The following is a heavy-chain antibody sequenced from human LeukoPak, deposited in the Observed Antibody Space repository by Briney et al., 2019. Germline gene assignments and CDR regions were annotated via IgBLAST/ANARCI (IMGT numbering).Heavy chain of an antibody. CDR2: INPSGGST. Sequence: ASVKVSCKASGYTFTSYYMHWVRQAPGQGLEWMGIINPSGGSTSYAQKFQGRVTMTRDTSTSTVYMELSSLRSEDTAVYYCASTRVDREAIRGDAFDIWGQGTMVTVSS. CDR3: ASTRVDREAIRGDAFDI. V-gene: IGHV1-46*01. CDR1: GYTFTSYY. D-gene: IGHD1-14*01. J-gene: IGHJ3*02.